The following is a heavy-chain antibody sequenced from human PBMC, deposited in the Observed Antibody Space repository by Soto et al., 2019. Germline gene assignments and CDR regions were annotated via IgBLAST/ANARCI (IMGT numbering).Heavy chain of an antibody. V-gene: IGHV4-31*11. J-gene: IGHJ4*02. CDR3: ARYCSGGTCYDRMDY. CDR1: GGSIYSAGSY. D-gene: IGHD2-15*01. CDR2: IYHGGTT. Sequence: QVQLQESGPGLVRPSQTLSLTCAVSGGSIYSAGSYWSWIRQIPGRGLEWIGHIYHGGTTDYNPSLKSRITMSVDTYKNQFSLELNSVTAADTAVYYCARYCSGGTCYDRMDYWGQGTLVTVSS.